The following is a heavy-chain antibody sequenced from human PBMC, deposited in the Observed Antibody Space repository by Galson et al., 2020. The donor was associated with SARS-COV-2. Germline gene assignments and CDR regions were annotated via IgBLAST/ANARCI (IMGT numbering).Heavy chain of an antibody. CDR2: VTPDGRLT. CDR3: VREFGGASVY. CDR1: GFTFSSDW. J-gene: IGHJ4*02. Sequence: GGSLRLSCAASGFTFSSDWMHWVRQAPGKGLVWVSRVTPDGRLTDYADSVRGRFIISRDNARNTLYLQMYSLRAEDAALYYCVREFGGASVYWGQGTLVTVSS. V-gene: IGHV3-74*01. D-gene: IGHD2-15*01.